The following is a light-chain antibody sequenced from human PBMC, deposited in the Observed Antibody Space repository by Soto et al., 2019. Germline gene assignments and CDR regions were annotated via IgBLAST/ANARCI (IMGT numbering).Light chain of an antibody. CDR2: DPS. V-gene: IGKV1-33*01. J-gene: IGKJ2*01. Sequence: DIQMTQSPSSLSASVGDRVTITCQASQDISNYLNWYQQKPGKAPKLLIYDPSNLETGGPSTFSGSGSGTDFTFTISSLQPEDIATYYCQQYDNLRDTFGQGNKLEIK. CDR1: QDISNY. CDR3: QQYDNLRDT.